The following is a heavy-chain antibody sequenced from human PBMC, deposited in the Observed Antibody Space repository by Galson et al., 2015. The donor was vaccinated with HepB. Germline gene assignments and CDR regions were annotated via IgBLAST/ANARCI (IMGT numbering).Heavy chain of an antibody. CDR1: GYTFTSYY. CDR3: ARYTSGDPEDIVVVPAAIGGIDAFDI. J-gene: IGHJ3*02. Sequence: SVKVSCKASGYTFTSYYMHWVRQAPGQGLEWMGIINPSGGSTSYAQKFQGRVTMTRDTSTSTVYMELSSLRSEDTAVYYCARYTSGDPEDIVVVPAAIGGIDAFDIWGQGTMVTVSS. V-gene: IGHV1-46*01. D-gene: IGHD2-2*01. CDR2: INPSGGST.